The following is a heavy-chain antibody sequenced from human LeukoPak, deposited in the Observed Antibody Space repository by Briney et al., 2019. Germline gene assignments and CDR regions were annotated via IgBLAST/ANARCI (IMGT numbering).Heavy chain of an antibody. V-gene: IGHV3-23*01. CDR3: AKDDRAWSAAAGVFDY. CDR1: GFTFSSYA. Sequence: GGSPRLSCAASGFTFSSYAMSWVRQAPGKGLEWVSAISGSGGSTYYADSVKGRFTISRDNSKNTLYLQMNSLRAEDTAVYYCAKDDRAWSAAAGVFDYWGQGTLVTVSS. J-gene: IGHJ4*02. D-gene: IGHD6-13*01. CDR2: ISGSGGST.